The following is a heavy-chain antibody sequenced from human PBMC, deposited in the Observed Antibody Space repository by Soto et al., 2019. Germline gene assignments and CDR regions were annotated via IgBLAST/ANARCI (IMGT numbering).Heavy chain of an antibody. CDR3: ARELERVFDY. D-gene: IGHD1-1*01. CDR1: RFTFSSYA. V-gene: IGHV3-30*04. J-gene: IGHJ4*02. CDR2: IAYDGRNK. Sequence: QVQLVESGGGVVQPGRSLRLSCAASRFTFSSYAMHWVRQAPGKGLEWVAVIAYDGRNKYYADSVKGRFTIFRDNSKNTLYLQMNSLRIEDTAVYYCARELERVFDYWGQGTLVTVSS.